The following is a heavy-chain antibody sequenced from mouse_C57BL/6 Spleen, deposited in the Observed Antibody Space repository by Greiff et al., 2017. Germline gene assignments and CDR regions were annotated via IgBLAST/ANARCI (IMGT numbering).Heavy chain of an antibody. Sequence: VQLQQSGAELARPGASVKISCKASGYTFTSSTMHWVKQRPGQGLEWIGYINPSSGYTKYNQKFKDKATLTADKASSTAYMQLSSLTSEDSAVYYCASAVVAYYFDYWGQGTTLTVSS. V-gene: IGHV1-4*01. D-gene: IGHD1-1*01. CDR1: GYTFTSST. J-gene: IGHJ2*01. CDR3: ASAVVAYYFDY. CDR2: INPSSGYT.